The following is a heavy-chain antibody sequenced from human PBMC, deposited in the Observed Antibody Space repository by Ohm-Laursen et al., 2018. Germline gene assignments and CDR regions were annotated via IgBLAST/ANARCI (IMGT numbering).Heavy chain of an antibody. CDR1: GYTFSDYY. V-gene: IGHV1-2*06. CDR2: INPNSGGT. J-gene: IGHJ4*02. Sequence: ASVKVSCKASGYTFSDYYMHWVRQAPGQGLEWMGRINPNSGGTNYAQKFQGRVTMTRDTSISTAYMELSRLRSDDTAVYYCARDVIGLVVITHSPIDYWGQGTLVTVSS. D-gene: IGHD3-22*01. CDR3: ARDVIGLVVITHSPIDY.